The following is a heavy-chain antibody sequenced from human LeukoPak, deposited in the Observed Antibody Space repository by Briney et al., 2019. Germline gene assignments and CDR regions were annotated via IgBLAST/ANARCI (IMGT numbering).Heavy chain of an antibody. Sequence: PGGSLRLSCAASGFTFSSYAMSWVRQAPGKGLEWVSAISGSGGSTYYADSVKGRFTISRDNSKNTLYLQMNSLRAEDTAVYYCAKDIWTYSSSWFLFDYWGQGTLVTVSS. CDR3: AKDIWTYSSSWFLFDY. V-gene: IGHV3-23*01. D-gene: IGHD6-13*01. J-gene: IGHJ4*02. CDR1: GFTFSSYA. CDR2: ISGSGGST.